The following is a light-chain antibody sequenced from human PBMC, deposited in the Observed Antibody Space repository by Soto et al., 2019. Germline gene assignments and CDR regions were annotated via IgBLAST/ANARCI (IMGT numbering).Light chain of an antibody. V-gene: IGKV1-12*01. CDR2: AAS. CDR1: QGIGIY. J-gene: IGKJ2*01. CDR3: QQANSLPYT. Sequence: DIQMTQSPSSVSASVADRVTITCRASQGIGIYLAWYQQNPGKAPKLLIYAASTLQSGVPSRFRGSGSGTDFALTISSLEPEDFATYFCQQANSLPYTFGQGTKVDIK.